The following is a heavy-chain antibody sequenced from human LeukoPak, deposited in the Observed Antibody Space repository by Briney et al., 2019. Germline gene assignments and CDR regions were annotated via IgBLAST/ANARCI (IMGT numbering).Heavy chain of an antibody. CDR1: GFIFKTYT. CDR3: ARDVGSSGYYYFDY. J-gene: IGHJ4*02. D-gene: IGHD3-22*01. Sequence: GGSLRLSCAASGFIFKTYTMNWVRQAPGKGLEWVSSISSSSSYIYYADSVKGRFTISRDNAKNSLYLQMNSLRAEDTAVYYCARDVGSSGYYYFDYWGQGTLVTVSS. CDR2: ISSSSSYI. V-gene: IGHV3-21*01.